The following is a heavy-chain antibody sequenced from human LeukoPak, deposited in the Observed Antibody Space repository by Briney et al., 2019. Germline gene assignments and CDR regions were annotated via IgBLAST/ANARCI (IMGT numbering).Heavy chain of an antibody. V-gene: IGHV4-31*03. J-gene: IGHJ4*02. Sequence: SQPLSLTCTVSGGSISSGGYYWSWIRQHPGKGLEWIGYIYYSGSTYYNPSLKSRVTISVDTSKNQFSLKLSSVTAADTAVYYCARVPQLGWFGEAPFDYCGQGTLVTVSS. CDR2: IYYSGST. D-gene: IGHD3-10*01. CDR3: ARVPQLGWFGEAPFDY. CDR1: GGSISSGGYY.